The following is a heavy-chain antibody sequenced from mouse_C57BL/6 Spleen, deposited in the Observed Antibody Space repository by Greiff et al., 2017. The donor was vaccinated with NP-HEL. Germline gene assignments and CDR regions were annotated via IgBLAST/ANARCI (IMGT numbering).Heavy chain of an antibody. CDR1: GYAFSSSW. D-gene: IGHD3-3*01. J-gene: IGHJ4*01. V-gene: IGHV1-82*01. CDR2: LYPGDGDT. CDR3: ASEGGILEGSAMDY. Sequence: QVQLQQSGPELVKPGASVKISCKASGYAFSSSWMNWVKQRPGKGLEWIGRLYPGDGDTNYNGKFKGKATLTADKTSSTAYMQLSSLTYEDSAVYFFASEGGILEGSAMDYWGQGTAVTVSS.